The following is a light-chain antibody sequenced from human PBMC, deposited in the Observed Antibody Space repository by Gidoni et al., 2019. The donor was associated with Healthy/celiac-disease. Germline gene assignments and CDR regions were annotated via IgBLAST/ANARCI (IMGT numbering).Light chain of an antibody. CDR1: QSISSY. J-gene: IGKJ4*01. CDR2: AAS. V-gene: IGKV1-39*01. CDR3: QQSYSTQLT. Sequence: DIQMTQSPSSLSASVGDRVTITCRASQSISSYLNWYQQKPRKAPKLLIYAASSLQSGVPSRFSGSGSGTDFTLTISSLQPEDFATYYCQQSYSTQLTFXGXTKVEIK.